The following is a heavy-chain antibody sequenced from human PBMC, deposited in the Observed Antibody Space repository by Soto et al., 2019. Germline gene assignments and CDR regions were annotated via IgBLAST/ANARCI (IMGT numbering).Heavy chain of an antibody. J-gene: IGHJ4*02. Sequence: PWETLSLTCAVNGGSFSGYFWSWIRQPPGKGLEWIGEINHGGSTKYIPSLKSRVTISIATSKNQFSLRLSSVTAADTAVYSCARGRYYDSSGLDYWGQGTMVTVSS. V-gene: IGHV4-34*01. CDR1: GGSFSGYF. D-gene: IGHD3-22*01. CDR3: ARGRYYDSSGLDY. CDR2: INHGGST.